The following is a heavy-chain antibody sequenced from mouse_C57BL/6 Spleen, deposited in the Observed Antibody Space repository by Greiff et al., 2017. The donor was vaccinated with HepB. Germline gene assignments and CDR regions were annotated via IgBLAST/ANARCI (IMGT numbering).Heavy chain of an antibody. D-gene: IGHD2-4*01. J-gene: IGHJ3*01. CDR3: AGSGDYNWNY. CDR2: INPNNGGT. Sequence: EVQLQQSGPELVKPGASVKIPCKASGYTITDYNMDWVKQSHGKSNEGIGDINPNNGGTIYNQKFKSKATLTVDTSSSTAYMELRSLTAEDTAVYCCAGSGDYNWNYWGQGTLVTVSA. V-gene: IGHV1-18*01. CDR1: GYTITDYN.